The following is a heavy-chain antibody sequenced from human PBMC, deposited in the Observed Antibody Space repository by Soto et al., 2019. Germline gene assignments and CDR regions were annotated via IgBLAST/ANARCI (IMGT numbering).Heavy chain of an antibody. D-gene: IGHD3-22*01. V-gene: IGHV3-30-3*01. CDR1: GFNFNIHA. Sequence: GGSLRLSWAAPGFNFNIHALHWSREAPGEGLGWVAVMSPGGNSQYYADSVKGRFTISRDTSKSTLYLQMTSLRPEDTAVYYCASGAAFYYDTSRYWGQGALVTFSS. CDR3: ASGAAFYYDTSRY. J-gene: IGHJ4*02. CDR2: MSPGGNSQ.